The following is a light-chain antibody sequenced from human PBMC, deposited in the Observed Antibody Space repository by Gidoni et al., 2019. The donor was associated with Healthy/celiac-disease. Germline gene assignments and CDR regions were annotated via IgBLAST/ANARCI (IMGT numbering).Light chain of an antibody. Sequence: IVMTQSPATLSVSPGERATLSCRASQSVSSNLAWYQQKPGQAPRLLIYGASTRATVIPARFSGSGSGTDFTLTISILQSEDFAVYYCQQYNNWPRTFGQGTKVEIK. J-gene: IGKJ1*01. CDR2: GAS. CDR3: QQYNNWPRT. CDR1: QSVSSN. V-gene: IGKV3-15*01.